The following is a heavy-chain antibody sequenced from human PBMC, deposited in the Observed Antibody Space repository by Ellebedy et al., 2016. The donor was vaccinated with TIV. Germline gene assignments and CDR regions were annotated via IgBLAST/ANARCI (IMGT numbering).Heavy chain of an antibody. CDR2: ISGSGTST. Sequence: GESLKISCVASGFTFDSYAMSWVRQVPGKGLEWVSSISGSGTSTYYADSVKGRFTISRDNSKNTLYLQMNSLRAEDTAVYYCARELGGAFDIWGQGTMVTVSS. CDR3: ARELGGAFDI. V-gene: IGHV3-23*01. J-gene: IGHJ3*02. CDR1: GFTFDSYA. D-gene: IGHD3-16*01.